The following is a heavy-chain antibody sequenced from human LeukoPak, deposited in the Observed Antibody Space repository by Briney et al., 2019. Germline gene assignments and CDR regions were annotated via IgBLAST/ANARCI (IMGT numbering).Heavy chain of an antibody. CDR1: GYSFINYY. CDR3: TKAASGSSSVNWFDP. J-gene: IGHJ5*02. D-gene: IGHD6-6*01. CDR2: MNPGSDYT. V-gene: IGHV1-46*01. Sequence: GASVKVSCKASGYSFINYYIHWVRQAPGQGLEWMGEMNPGSDYTAYARKFQGRVTMTNDTSTSTVYMELSSLKSEDTAVYYCTKAASGSSSVNWFDPWGQGTLVTVSS.